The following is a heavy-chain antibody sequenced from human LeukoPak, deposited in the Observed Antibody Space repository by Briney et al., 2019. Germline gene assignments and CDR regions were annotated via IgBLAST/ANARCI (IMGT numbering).Heavy chain of an antibody. CDR3: ARNYAGSGSYYPFDY. J-gene: IGHJ4*02. D-gene: IGHD3-10*01. CDR1: GFTFSSYW. Sequence: GGSLRLSCAASGFTFSSYWMHWVRQAPGKGLVWVSRINSDGSSISYADSVKGRFTISRDNAKNTLYLQMNSLRAEDTAVYYCARNYAGSGSYYPFDYWGQGTLVTVSS. V-gene: IGHV3-74*01. CDR2: INSDGSSI.